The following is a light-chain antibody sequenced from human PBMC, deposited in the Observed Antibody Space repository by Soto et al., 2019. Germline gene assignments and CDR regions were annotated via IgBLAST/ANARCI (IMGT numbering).Light chain of an antibody. CDR3: QQFGIATWT. CDR2: EXS. Sequence: DNVLTQSPDTLTLSPGDRAPLSXRASRIIARNYLAWCQQKPGXPPRIXXAEXSTRATGIPDRLSGSGSVTDFTLTISRLDPEYFAVYYCQQFGIATWTFGQGTKVDIK. V-gene: IGKV3-20*01. CDR1: RIIARNY. J-gene: IGKJ1*01.